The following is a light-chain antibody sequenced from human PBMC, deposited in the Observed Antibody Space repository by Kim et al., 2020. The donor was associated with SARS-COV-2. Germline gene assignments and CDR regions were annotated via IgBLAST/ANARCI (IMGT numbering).Light chain of an antibody. CDR3: QAWDSSTAYWV. J-gene: IGLJ3*02. V-gene: IGLV3-1*01. CDR1: KLGDKY. Sequence: SYELTQPPSVSVSPGQTASITCSGDKLGDKYACWYQQKPGQSPVLVIYQDSKRPSGIPERFSGSNSGNTATLTISGTHAMDEADYYCQAWDSSTAYWVFGGGTQLTVL. CDR2: QDS.